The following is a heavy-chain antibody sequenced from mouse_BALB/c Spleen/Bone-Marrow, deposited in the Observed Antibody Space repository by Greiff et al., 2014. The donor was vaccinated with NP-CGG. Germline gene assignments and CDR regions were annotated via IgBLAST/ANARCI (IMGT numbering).Heavy chain of an antibody. Sequence: VQLVESGPGQVAPSQSLSITCTVSGFSLSHYGVHWVRQPPGKGLEWLGVIWAGGSTNYISALMSRLTISKDNSKSQVFLKMHSLQTDDTAMYFCARVGDSDYAMDYWGQGTSVTVSS. CDR3: ARVGDSDYAMDY. D-gene: IGHD2-13*01. CDR1: GFSLSHYG. CDR2: IWAGGST. V-gene: IGHV2-9*02. J-gene: IGHJ4*01.